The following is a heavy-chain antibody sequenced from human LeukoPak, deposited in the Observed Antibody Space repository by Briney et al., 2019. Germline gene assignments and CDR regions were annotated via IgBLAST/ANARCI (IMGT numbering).Heavy chain of an antibody. CDR2: IYHSGST. D-gene: IGHD3-16*01. Sequence: SETLSLTCAVSGGSISSSNWWSWVRQPPGKGLEWIGEIYHSGSTNYNPSLKSRVTISVDKSKNQFSLKLSSVTAADTAVYYCARAPPSSYYDYVWGLQLQGFDYWGQGTLVTVSS. J-gene: IGHJ4*02. V-gene: IGHV4-4*02. CDR1: GGSISSSNW. CDR3: ARAPPSSYYDYVWGLQLQGFDY.